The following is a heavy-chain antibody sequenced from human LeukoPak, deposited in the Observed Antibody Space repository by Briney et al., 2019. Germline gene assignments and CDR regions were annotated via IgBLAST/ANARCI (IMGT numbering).Heavy chain of an antibody. Sequence: SETLSLTCTVSGGSMSSSSNSWGWIRQPPGKGLEWIGTFYYSGSTYYNPSLKSRVTISVDTSKNQFSLKLSSVTAADTAVYYCARRGVLRYFDWLKPWCYWGQGTLVTVSS. D-gene: IGHD3-9*01. CDR2: FYYSGST. CDR1: GGSMSSSSNS. J-gene: IGHJ4*02. CDR3: ARRGVLRYFDWLKPWCY. V-gene: IGHV4-39*07.